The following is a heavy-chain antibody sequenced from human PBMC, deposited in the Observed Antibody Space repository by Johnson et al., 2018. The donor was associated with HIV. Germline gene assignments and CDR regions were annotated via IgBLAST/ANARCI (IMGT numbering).Heavy chain of an antibody. Sequence: VQLVESGGNLVQPGGSLRLSCAGSGFSFSSFAMSWVRQAPGKGLEWVSSISASGGDTYYAESVKGRFTISRDNSKNTLYLQMNKLRAEDTAVYFCASQVRGLRLGVDAFDIWGQGRVVTVSS. CDR2: ISASGGDT. CDR3: ASQVRGLRLGVDAFDI. V-gene: IGHV3-23*04. J-gene: IGHJ3*02. D-gene: IGHD3-16*01. CDR1: GFSFSSFA.